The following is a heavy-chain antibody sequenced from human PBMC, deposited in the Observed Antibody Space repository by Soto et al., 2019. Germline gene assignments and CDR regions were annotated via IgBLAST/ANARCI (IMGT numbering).Heavy chain of an antibody. J-gene: IGHJ5*02. V-gene: IGHV4-34*01. CDR2: INHVGGT. Sequence: PSATLSLTCAVYGGFLSESDGTWIRQTPGKGLEWIGEINHVGGTNYNPSLKSLVTMSVDTSQNQFSLRLISVTAADTAMYFCVRIRYQLPSSVLWLDPWGQGTPVTGSS. CDR1: GGFLSESD. D-gene: IGHD3-16*01. CDR3: VRIRYQLPSSVLWLDP.